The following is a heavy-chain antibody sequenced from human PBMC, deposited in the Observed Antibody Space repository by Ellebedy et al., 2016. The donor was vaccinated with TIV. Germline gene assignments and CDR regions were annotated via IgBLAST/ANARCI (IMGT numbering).Heavy chain of an antibody. CDR1: GGTFSSYA. D-gene: IGHD6-19*01. Sequence: SVKVSCXASGGTFSSYAISWVRQAPGQGLEWMGGIIPIFGTANYAQKFQGRVTITADESTSTAYMELSSLRSEDTAVYYCARGPYSSGWTHFDYWGQGTLVTVSS. V-gene: IGHV1-69*13. CDR3: ARGPYSSGWTHFDY. J-gene: IGHJ4*02. CDR2: IIPIFGTA.